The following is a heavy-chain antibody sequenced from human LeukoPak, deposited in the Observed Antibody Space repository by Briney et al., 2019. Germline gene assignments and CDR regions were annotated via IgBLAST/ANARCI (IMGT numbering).Heavy chain of an antibody. CDR2: ISYDGSNK. J-gene: IGHJ4*02. Sequence: PGGSLRLSCAASGFTFSSYGMHWVRQAPGKGLEWVAVISYDGSNKYYADSVKGRFTISRDNSMNTLYLQMNSLRAEDTAVYYCAKPGYGDYEGGFDYWGERLLLSVSS. CDR3: AKPGYGDYEGGFDY. V-gene: IGHV3-30*18. D-gene: IGHD4-17*01. CDR1: GFTFSSYG.